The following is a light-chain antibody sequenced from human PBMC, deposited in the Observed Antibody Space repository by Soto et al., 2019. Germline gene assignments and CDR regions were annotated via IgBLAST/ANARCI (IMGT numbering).Light chain of an antibody. Sequence: IQMPQSPSSLSASVGDRVTITCRASQSISSYLNWYQQKPGKAPKFLIYAASSLQSGVPSRFSGSGSGTDFTLTISSLQPEDFATYYCQQSYSTPITFGQGTRLEIK. CDR3: QQSYSTPIT. CDR2: AAS. V-gene: IGKV1-39*01. CDR1: QSISSY. J-gene: IGKJ5*01.